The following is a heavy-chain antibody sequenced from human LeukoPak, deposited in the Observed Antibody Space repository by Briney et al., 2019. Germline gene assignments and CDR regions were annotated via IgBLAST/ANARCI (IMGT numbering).Heavy chain of an antibody. D-gene: IGHD5-18*01. CDR2: ISSSGSPI. Sequence: GGSLRLSCAASGFTFSDYYMNWIRQAPGKGLEWVSYISSSGSPIYYADSVKGRFTISRDNAKNSLYLQMNSLRAEDTAVYCCARGSGYSYYFDYWGQGTLVTVSS. CDR1: GFTFSDYY. V-gene: IGHV3-11*04. CDR3: ARGSGYSYYFDY. J-gene: IGHJ4*02.